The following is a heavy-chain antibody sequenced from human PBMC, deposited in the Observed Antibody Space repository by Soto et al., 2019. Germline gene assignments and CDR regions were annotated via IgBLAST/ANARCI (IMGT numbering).Heavy chain of an antibody. J-gene: IGHJ6*02. V-gene: IGHV5-10-1*01. CDR2: IDPSDSYT. CDR1: GYSFTSYW. D-gene: IGHD2-15*01. CDR3: ARLGCSGSSCHVYYYYGMDV. Sequence: GESLKISCKGSGYSFTSYWISWVRQMPGKGLEGMGRIDPSDSYTNYSPSFQGHVTISADKSISTAYLQWSSLKASDTAMYYCARLGCSGSSCHVYYYYGMDVWGQGTTVTVSS.